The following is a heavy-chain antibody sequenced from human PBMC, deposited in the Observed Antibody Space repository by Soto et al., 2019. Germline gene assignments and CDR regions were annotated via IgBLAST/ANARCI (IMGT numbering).Heavy chain of an antibody. CDR1: GFTFSGSA. CDR2: IRSKANSYAT. D-gene: IGHD6-13*01. Sequence: EVQLVESGGGLVQPGGSLKLSCAASGFTFSGSAMHWVRQASGKGLEWVGRIRSKANSYATAYAAAVKGRFTISRDDSKTTAYLQMNSLKTEDTAVYYCTSQGIAAASNWFDPWGQGTLVTVSS. CDR3: TSQGIAAASNWFDP. V-gene: IGHV3-73*02. J-gene: IGHJ5*02.